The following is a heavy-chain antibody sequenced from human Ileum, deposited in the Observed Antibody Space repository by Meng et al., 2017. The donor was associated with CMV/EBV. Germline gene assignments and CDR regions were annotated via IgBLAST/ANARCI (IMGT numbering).Heavy chain of an antibody. D-gene: IGHD2-8*01. J-gene: IGHJ6*02. CDR1: GFSFSSYE. CDR2: IATGDRFGGGKT. V-gene: IGHV3-48*03. CDR3: ARDRYCHNGVSYASPPPYYYAMGV. Sequence: GESLKISCAASGFSFSSYEFNWVRQAPGKGLEWVANIATGDRFGGGKTKYADSVKGRFTISRDDAKNSLYLQMNSLRAEDTAIYYCARDRYCHNGVSYASPPPYYYAMGVWGQGTTVTVSS.